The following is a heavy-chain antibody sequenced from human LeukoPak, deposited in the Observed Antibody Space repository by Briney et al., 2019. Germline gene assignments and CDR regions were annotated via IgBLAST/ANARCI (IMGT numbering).Heavy chain of an antibody. CDR2: IKPSGGRT. CDR3: ARDLAIAAAPDGIDV. Sequence: ASVKVSCKASGYTFTRYYLHWVRHAPRQGLERMGLIKPSGGRTKNAAQLQGRVTMTRDASTSTVYMQLSSLRSEDTAVYYCARDLAIAAAPDGIDVWGQGTTVTVSS. J-gene: IGHJ6*02. V-gene: IGHV1-46*04. CDR1: GYTFTRYY. D-gene: IGHD6-13*01.